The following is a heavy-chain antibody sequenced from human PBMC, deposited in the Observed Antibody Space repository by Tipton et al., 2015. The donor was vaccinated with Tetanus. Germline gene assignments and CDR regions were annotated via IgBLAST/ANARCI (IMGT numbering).Heavy chain of an antibody. Sequence: TLSLTCSLSGGSISNSEYYWAWIRQPPGKGLEWIGSVFDSGTSYYNPSLKSRVTISVDTSKKHLSLLLSSVTAAETAVYYCARIGWLQQNKPGFDIWGQGTMVTVSS. V-gene: IGHV4-39*02. CDR3: ARIGWLQQNKPGFDI. CDR2: VFDSGTS. D-gene: IGHD5-24*01. J-gene: IGHJ3*02. CDR1: GGSISNSEYY.